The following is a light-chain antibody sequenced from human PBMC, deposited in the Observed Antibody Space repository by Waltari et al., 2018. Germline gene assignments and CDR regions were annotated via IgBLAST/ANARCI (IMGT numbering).Light chain of an antibody. J-gene: IGLJ3*02. CDR3: HVWDANTVM. CDR2: LDS. CDR1: NIGSRS. Sequence: SSVLTQAPSVSVAPGQTATVTCGGDNIGSRSVHWYQQKPGRAPVLVVYLDSDRPSGIRGRFSGSKSGNAATLTISRVEAGDEADYYCHVWDANTVMFGGGTKLTVL. V-gene: IGLV3-21*02.